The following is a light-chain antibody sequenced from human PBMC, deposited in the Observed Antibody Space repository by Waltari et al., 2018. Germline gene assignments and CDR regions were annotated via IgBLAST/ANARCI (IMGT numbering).Light chain of an antibody. Sequence: YQQQRRESPKLMNYDGRQLPSGVSHRFSASKSANTASLTVSGLQAADEAAYYCSTYLRSGAPVVFGGGTKLTVL. CDR3: STYLRSGAPVV. CDR2: DGR. J-gene: IGLJ2*01. V-gene: IGLV2-14*02.